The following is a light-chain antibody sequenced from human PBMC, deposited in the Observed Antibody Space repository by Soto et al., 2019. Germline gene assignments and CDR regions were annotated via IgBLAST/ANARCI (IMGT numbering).Light chain of an antibody. J-gene: IGKJ4*01. Sequence: EIVLTQSPATLSLSPGERATLSCRVSQSVSSYLAWYQQKPGQAPRLLIYDASNRATGIPARFSGSGSGTAFTLTISSLEPEDFAVYYCQQRSNWPPLTFGGGTKVEIK. CDR1: QSVSSY. CDR2: DAS. CDR3: QQRSNWPPLT. V-gene: IGKV3-11*01.